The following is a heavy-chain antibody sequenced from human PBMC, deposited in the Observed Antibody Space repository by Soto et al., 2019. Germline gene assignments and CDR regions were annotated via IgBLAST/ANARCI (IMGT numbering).Heavy chain of an antibody. CDR2: SHQSGNT. CDR3: ATWDSSMFY. Sequence: PSETLSLTCAVSGVSLSSHDRWPWVRQPPGKGLEWIGESHQSGNTNYNSSLESRVTISVDKSKNQFSLKLTSVTVADTAVYYCATWDSSMFYWGEGTLVTGSS. V-gene: IGHV4-4*02. CDR1: GVSLSSHDR. D-gene: IGHD6-13*01. J-gene: IGHJ4*02.